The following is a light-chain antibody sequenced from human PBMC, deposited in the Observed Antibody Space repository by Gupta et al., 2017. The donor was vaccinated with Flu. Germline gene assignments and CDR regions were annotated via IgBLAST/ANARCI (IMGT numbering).Light chain of an antibody. CDR1: SSDVGSYNL. V-gene: IGLV2-23*03. Sequence: SSDVGSYNLVSWYQQHPGKAPKLMIYEGSKRPPGVSNRFSGSKSGNTASLTISGLQAEDEADYYCCSYAGSSTLYVFGTGTKVTVL. CDR3: CSYAGSSTLYV. CDR2: EGS. J-gene: IGLJ1*01.